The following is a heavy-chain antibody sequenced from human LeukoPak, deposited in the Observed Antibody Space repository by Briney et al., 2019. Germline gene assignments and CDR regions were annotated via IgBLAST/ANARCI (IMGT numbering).Heavy chain of an antibody. D-gene: IGHD1-26*01. CDR2: IIPILGIA. CDR1: GGTFSSYA. Sequence: SVKVSCKASGGTFSSYAISWVRQAPGQGLEWMGRIIPILGIANYAQKFQGRVTITADKSTSTAYMELSSLRSEDTAVYYCARDLGDWELLTVGFDYWGQGTLVTVSS. CDR3: ARDLGDWELLTVGFDY. J-gene: IGHJ4*02. V-gene: IGHV1-69*04.